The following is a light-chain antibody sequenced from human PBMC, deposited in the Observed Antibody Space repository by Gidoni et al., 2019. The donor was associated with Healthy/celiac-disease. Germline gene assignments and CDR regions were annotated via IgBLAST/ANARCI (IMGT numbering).Light chain of an antibody. CDR1: QDISNY. V-gene: IGKV1-33*01. J-gene: IGKJ1*01. CDR3: QQYDNLPT. Sequence: DIQMTQSPSSLSASVGDRVTITCQASQDISNYLNWYQQKPGKAPKLLIYDASNLETGVPSRFSGSGSGKDFTFTISSLQPEDIATYYCQQYDNLPTFGQXTKVEIK. CDR2: DAS.